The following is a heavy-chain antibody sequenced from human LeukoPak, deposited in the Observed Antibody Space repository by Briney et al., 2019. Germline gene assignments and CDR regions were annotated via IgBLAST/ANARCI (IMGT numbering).Heavy chain of an antibody. CDR3: ARAYYDPTLVAFDI. J-gene: IGHJ3*02. V-gene: IGHV4-39*02. Sequence: SETLSLTCTVSGGSISSSGYYWGWIRQPPGKGLEWIGSMYYSGSTYYNPSLKSRVTISVDTSKNHFSLKLSSVTAADTAVYYCARAYYDPTLVAFDIWGQGTMVTVSS. D-gene: IGHD3-22*01. CDR1: GGSISSSGYY. CDR2: MYYSGST.